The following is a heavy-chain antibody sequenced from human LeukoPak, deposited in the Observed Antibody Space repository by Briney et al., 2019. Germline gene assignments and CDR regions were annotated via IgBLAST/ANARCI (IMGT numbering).Heavy chain of an antibody. Sequence: PSETLSLTCTVSGGSISSYYWSWIRQPAGKGLEWIGRIYTSGSTNYNPSLKSRVTMSVDTSKNQFSLKLSSVTAADTAVYYCATRRQYYYGSGSYNWFDPWGQGTLVTVSS. CDR1: GGSISSYY. CDR2: IYTSGST. V-gene: IGHV4-4*07. J-gene: IGHJ5*02. CDR3: ATRRQYYYGSGSYNWFDP. D-gene: IGHD3-10*01.